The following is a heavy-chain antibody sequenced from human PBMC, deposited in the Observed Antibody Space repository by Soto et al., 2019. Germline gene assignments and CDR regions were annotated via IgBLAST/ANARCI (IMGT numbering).Heavy chain of an antibody. CDR3: AKDRLAGKNWNYFPSFDY. Sequence: EVQLLESGGGLVQPGGSLRLSCAASGFTFSSYAMSWVRQAPGKGLEWVSAISGSGGSTYYADSVKGRFTISRDNSKNTLYLQMNSLRAEDTAVYYCAKDRLAGKNWNYFPSFDYWGQGTLVTVSS. D-gene: IGHD1-7*01. J-gene: IGHJ4*02. V-gene: IGHV3-23*01. CDR2: ISGSGGST. CDR1: GFTFSSYA.